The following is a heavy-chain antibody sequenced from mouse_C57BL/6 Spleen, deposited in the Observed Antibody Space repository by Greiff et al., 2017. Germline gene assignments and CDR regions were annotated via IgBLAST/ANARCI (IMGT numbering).Heavy chain of an antibody. CDR1: GYAFSSSW. CDR2: IYPGDGDT. Sequence: QVQLQQSGPELVKPGASVKISCKASGYAFSSSWMNWVKQRPGKGLEWIGRIYPGDGDTNYNGKFKGKATLTADKSSSTAYMQLSSLTSEDSAVYFCARSGYYGSRFYAMDYWGQGTSVTVSS. CDR3: ARSGYYGSRFYAMDY. V-gene: IGHV1-82*01. D-gene: IGHD1-1*01. J-gene: IGHJ4*01.